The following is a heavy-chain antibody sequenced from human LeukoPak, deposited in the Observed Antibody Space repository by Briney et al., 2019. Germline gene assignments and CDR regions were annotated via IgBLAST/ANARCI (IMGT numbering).Heavy chain of an antibody. CDR2: IKQDGSEK. CDR1: GFTFSSYW. Sequence: GGSLRLSCAASGFTFSSYWMSWVRQAPGKGLEWVANIKQDGSEKYYVDSVKGRFTISRDNAKNSLYLQMNSLRAEDTAVYYCARDSIYDYVWGSYRPTFDYWGQGTLVTVSS. D-gene: IGHD3-16*02. V-gene: IGHV3-7*01. CDR3: ARDSIYDYVWGSYRPTFDY. J-gene: IGHJ4*02.